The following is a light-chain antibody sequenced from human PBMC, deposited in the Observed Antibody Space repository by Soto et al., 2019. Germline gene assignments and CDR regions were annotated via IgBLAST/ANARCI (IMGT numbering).Light chain of an antibody. J-gene: IGKJ2*01. CDR2: AAS. CDR3: HQIHSTSSYT. CDR1: QNIRNY. Sequence: DIQMTQSPSSLSASVGDRVTITCRASQNIRNYLNWYQQRPGKTPNLLVYAASNLRGGVPSRFSGSGSGTVFTLTINSLQPEDFATYYCHQIHSTSSYTFGQGTRVYIK. V-gene: IGKV1-39*01.